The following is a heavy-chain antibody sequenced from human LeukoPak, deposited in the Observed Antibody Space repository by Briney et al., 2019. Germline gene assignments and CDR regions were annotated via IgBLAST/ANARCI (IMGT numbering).Heavy chain of an antibody. CDR1: GFSFNSYA. Sequence: GGSLRLSCAASGFSFNSYAMSWVRRAPGKGLEWVSVIYSGGSTYYADSVKGRFTISRDNSKNTLYLQMNSLRAEDTAVYYCARDRRGIAAAELSAFDIWGQGTMVTVSS. CDR3: ARDRRGIAAAELSAFDI. D-gene: IGHD6-13*01. J-gene: IGHJ3*02. CDR2: IYSGGST. V-gene: IGHV3-66*01.